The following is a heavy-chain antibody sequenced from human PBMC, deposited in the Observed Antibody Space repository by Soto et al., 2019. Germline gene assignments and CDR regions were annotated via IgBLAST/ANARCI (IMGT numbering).Heavy chain of an antibody. CDR2: IYSHGNT. Sequence: SETLSLTCAVSGGPISSRTYSWGWIRQPPGKSLEWIGTIYSHGNTYSNPSLKSRAIISVDTSKNQFSLKLTSVTAEDTALYFCASSSFLRSGDLFHGLDVWGQGTTVTVSS. D-gene: IGHD3-10*01. CDR3: ASSSFLRSGDLFHGLDV. V-gene: IGHV4-39*07. J-gene: IGHJ6*02. CDR1: GGPISSRTYS.